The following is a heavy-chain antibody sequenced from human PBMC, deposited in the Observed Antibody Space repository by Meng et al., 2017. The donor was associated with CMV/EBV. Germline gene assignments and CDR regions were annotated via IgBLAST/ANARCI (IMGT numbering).Heavy chain of an antibody. V-gene: IGHV3-21*01. CDR1: GFTFSSYS. CDR2: ISSSSSYI. D-gene: IGHD2-2*02. J-gene: IGHJ6*02. Sequence: ETLSLTCAASGFTFSSYSMNWVRQAPGKGLEWVSSISSSSSYIYYADSVKGRFTISRDNAKNSLYLQMNSLRAEDTAVYYCARRDCSSTSCYNSYYYYGMDVWGQGTTVTVSS. CDR3: ARRDCSSTSCYNSYYYYGMDV.